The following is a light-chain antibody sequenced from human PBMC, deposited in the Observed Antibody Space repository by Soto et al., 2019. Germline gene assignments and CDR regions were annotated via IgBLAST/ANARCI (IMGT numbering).Light chain of an antibody. J-gene: IGKJ4*01. CDR3: QQSYSTPHT. Sequence: DIQMTQSPSSLSASVGDRVTITCRASQSISSYLNWYQQKPGKAPKLLIYAASSLQSGVPSRFSGSGSGTDFTHTISSLQPEDFAPYYCQQSYSTPHTFGGGTKVEIK. V-gene: IGKV1-39*01. CDR1: QSISSY. CDR2: AAS.